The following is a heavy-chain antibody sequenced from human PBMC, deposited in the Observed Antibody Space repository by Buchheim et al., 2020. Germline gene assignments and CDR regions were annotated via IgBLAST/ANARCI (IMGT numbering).Heavy chain of an antibody. CDR3: AKYRPKWELLQAVDY. Sequence: QVQLVESGGGVVQPGRSLRLSCAASGFTFSSYGMHWVRQAPGKGLEWVAVISYDGSNKYYADSVKGRFTISRDNSKNTLYLQMNSLRAEDTAVYYCAKYRPKWELLQAVDYWGQGTL. V-gene: IGHV3-30*18. J-gene: IGHJ4*02. CDR2: ISYDGSNK. CDR1: GFTFSSYG. D-gene: IGHD1-26*01.